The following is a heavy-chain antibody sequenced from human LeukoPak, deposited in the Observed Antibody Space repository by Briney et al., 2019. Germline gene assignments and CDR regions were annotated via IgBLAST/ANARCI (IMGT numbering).Heavy chain of an antibody. CDR1: GFPFSSYE. V-gene: IGHV3-48*03. D-gene: IGHD6-6*01. J-gene: IGHJ6*02. CDR2: ISSGSSSI. CDR3: AREYSSSSRDHYYGMDV. Sequence: QPGGSLRLSCAASGFPFSSYEMNWVRQAPGKGLEWVSYISSGSSSIFYADSVKGRFTISRDNAKNSLYLQMNSLRVEDTAVYYCAREYSSSSRDHYYGMDVWGQGTTVTVSS.